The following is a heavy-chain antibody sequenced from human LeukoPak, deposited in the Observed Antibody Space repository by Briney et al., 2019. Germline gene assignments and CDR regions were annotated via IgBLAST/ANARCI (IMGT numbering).Heavy chain of an antibody. J-gene: IGHJ3*02. CDR2: IYSGGST. CDR3: ARVARSRAFDI. V-gene: IGHV3-53*04. CDR1: GFTFSSYW. Sequence: GGSLRLSCAASGFTFSSYWMSWVRQAPGKGLEWVSVIYSGGSTYYADSVKGRFTISRHNSKNTLYLQMNSLRAEDTAVYYCARVARSRAFDIWGQGTMVTVSS.